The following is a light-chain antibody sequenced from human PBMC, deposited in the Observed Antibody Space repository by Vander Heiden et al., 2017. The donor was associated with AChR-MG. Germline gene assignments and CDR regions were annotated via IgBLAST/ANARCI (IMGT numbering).Light chain of an antibody. V-gene: IGKV1-33*01. CDR3: QQYDNLPSLT. Sequence: DIQMTQSPSSLSASVGDRVTITCQASQDIRNYLHWYQQKPGKAPKRLIYDASILETGVPSRFSGSGSGTDFTFTISSLQPEDIATYYCQQYDNLPSLTFGGGTKVEIK. CDR2: DAS. J-gene: IGKJ4*01. CDR1: QDIRNY.